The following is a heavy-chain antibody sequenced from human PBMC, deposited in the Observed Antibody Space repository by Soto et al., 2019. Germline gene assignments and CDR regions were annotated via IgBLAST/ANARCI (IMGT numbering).Heavy chain of an antibody. J-gene: IGHJ6*02. V-gene: IGHV3-30-3*01. Sequence: GGSLRLSCAASGFTFSSYAMHWVRQAPGKGLEWVAVISYDGSNKYYADSVKGRFTISRDNSKNTLYLQMNSLRAEDTAVYYCARGLTMVRGVIGGPYYYYGMDVWGQGTTVTVSS. CDR2: ISYDGSNK. CDR3: ARGLTMVRGVIGGPYYYYGMDV. D-gene: IGHD3-10*01. CDR1: GFTFSSYA.